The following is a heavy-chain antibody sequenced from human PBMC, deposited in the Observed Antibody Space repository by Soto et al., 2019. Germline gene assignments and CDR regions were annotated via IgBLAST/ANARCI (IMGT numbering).Heavy chain of an antibody. CDR2: IWYDGSNK. CDR1: GFTFSTYG. Sequence: GGSLRLSCAASGFTFSTYGMHWVRQAPGKGLEWVAVIWYDGSNKYIADSVKGRLTISRDNSKNTLYLQMDSLRAEDTAVFYCAKDTYYHDTSGYYVFDYWGQGTLVTVSS. J-gene: IGHJ4*02. D-gene: IGHD3-22*01. V-gene: IGHV3-33*03. CDR3: AKDTYYHDTSGYYVFDY.